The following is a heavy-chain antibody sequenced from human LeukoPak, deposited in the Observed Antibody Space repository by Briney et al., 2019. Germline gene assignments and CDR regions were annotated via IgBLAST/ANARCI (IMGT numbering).Heavy chain of an antibody. Sequence: WVXSISSSSSYIYYADSVKGRFTISRDNAKNSLYLQMNSLRAEDTAVYYCARDLMTTVTTVDYWGQGTLVTVSS. CDR3: ARDLMTTVTTVDY. V-gene: IGHV3-21*01. J-gene: IGHJ4*02. D-gene: IGHD4-17*01. CDR2: ISSSSSYI.